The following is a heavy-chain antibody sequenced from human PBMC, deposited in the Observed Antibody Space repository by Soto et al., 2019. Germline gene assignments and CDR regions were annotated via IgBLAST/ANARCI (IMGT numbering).Heavy chain of an antibody. CDR3: ANYGSGTYYFYYGMDV. D-gene: IGHD3-10*01. Sequence: LRLSCAASGFIFSSYAMSWVRQAPGKGLEWVSAISGSGGDTYYADSVKGRFTISRDNSKNTLFLQMNSLRVDDTAVYFCANYGSGTYYFYYGMDVWGHGTTVTVSS. J-gene: IGHJ6*02. V-gene: IGHV3-23*01. CDR2: ISGSGGDT. CDR1: GFIFSSYA.